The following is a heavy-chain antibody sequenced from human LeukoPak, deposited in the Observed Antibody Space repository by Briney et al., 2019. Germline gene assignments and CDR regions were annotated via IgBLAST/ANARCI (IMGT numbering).Heavy chain of an antibody. V-gene: IGHV3-23*01. J-gene: IGHJ6*03. Sequence: GGSLRLSCAASGFILSTHAMTWVRQAPGKGLEWVSTITASGGGTFYADSVRGRFTISRDNSKNTLYLQMNSLRAEDTAVYYCAKDGSAVYYYYYMDVWGEGTTVTVSS. CDR1: GFILSTHA. D-gene: IGHD2-2*03. CDR2: ITASGGGT. CDR3: AKDGSAVYYYYYMDV.